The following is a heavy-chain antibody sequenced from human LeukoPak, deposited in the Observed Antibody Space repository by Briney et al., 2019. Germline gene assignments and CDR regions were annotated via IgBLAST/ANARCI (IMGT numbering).Heavy chain of an antibody. CDR3: ATLPQGPINYYDSSGYYEYYFDY. V-gene: IGHV3-23*01. CDR1: GFTFSSYA. Sequence: GSLRLSCAASGFTFSSYAMSWVRQAPGKGLEWVSATSGSGGSTYYADSVKGRFTISRDNSKNTLYLQMNSLRAEDTAVYYCATLPQGPINYYDSSGYYEYYFDYWGQGTLVTVSS. J-gene: IGHJ4*02. D-gene: IGHD3-22*01. CDR2: TSGSGGST.